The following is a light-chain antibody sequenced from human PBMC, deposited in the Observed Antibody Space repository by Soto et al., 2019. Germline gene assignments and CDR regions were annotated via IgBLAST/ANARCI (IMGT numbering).Light chain of an antibody. J-gene: IGKJ1*01. CDR1: QTIYSW. CDR3: QQYNSYSWT. V-gene: IGKV1-5*03. Sequence: DIQMTQSPSTLSASVGDRVIITCRASQTIYSWLAWYQQKPGKAPKLLIYKASSLESGAPPRFSGSGSGTEFTLTISSLQPNDSATYYRQQYNSYSWTFGQGTKVEIK. CDR2: KAS.